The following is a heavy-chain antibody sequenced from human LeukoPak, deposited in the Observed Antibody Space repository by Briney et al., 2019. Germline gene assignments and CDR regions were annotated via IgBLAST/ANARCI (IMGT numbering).Heavy chain of an antibody. CDR1: GFPFSSYW. CDR2: IKQDGSKK. CDR3: TRVGYIDEGIDY. V-gene: IGHV3-7*04. J-gene: IGHJ4*02. Sequence: GGSLRLSCVASGFPFSSYWMTWVRQAPGKGLEWVANIKQDGSKKSYVDSVKGRFTISRDNAKNSLYLQINSLRAEDTAIYYCTRVGYIDEGIDYWGQGTLVTVSS. D-gene: IGHD5-24*01.